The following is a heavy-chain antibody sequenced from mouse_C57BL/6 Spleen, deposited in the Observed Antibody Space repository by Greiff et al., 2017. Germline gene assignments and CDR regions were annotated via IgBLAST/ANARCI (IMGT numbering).Heavy chain of an antibody. CDR2: INPNNGVT. CDR3: ERHDYDGGY. CDR1: GYTFTDSY. J-gene: IGHJ2*01. V-gene: IGHV1-26*01. D-gene: IGHD2-4*01. Sequence: VQLQQSGPELVKPGASVKMSCKASGYTFTDSYLNWVKQSPGQSLEWIGDINPNNGVTSYNQKFKGKATLTVDTSSSTAYMELRSLPSEDSAFYLWERHDYDGGYWGQGTTLPVSS.